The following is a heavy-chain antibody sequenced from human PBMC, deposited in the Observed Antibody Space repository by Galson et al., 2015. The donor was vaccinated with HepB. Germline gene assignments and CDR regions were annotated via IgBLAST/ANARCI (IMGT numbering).Heavy chain of an antibody. CDR2: IYSGGST. J-gene: IGHJ5*02. V-gene: IGHV3-53*01. Sequence: SLRLSCAASGFTVSSNYMSWVRQAPGKGLEWVSVIYSGGSTYYADSVKGRFTISRDNSKNTLYLQMNSLRAEDTAVYYCARDLGYSSSWPGWGWFDPWGQGTLVTVSS. D-gene: IGHD6-13*01. CDR3: ARDLGYSSSWPGWGWFDP. CDR1: GFTVSSNY.